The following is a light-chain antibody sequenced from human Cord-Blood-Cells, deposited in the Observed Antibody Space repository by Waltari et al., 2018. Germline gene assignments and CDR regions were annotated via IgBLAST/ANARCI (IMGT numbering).Light chain of an antibody. V-gene: IGKV1-9*01. CDR1: HGISSY. J-gene: IGKJ5*01. CDR2: AAS. CDR3: QQLNSYPTT. Sequence: DIQLTQSPSLLSASVGDRVPITCRARHGISSYLAWYQQKPGQAPKLLIYAASTLQGGVPARFSGSGSGTEFTLTISSLQPEDFATYYCQQLNSYPTTFGEGTRLEIK.